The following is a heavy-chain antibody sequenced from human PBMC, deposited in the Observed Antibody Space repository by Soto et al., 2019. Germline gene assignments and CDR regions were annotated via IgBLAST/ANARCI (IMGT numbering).Heavy chain of an antibody. CDR2: IWYDGSKK. Sequence: PGGSLRLSCAASGFTFSSFGLHWVRQAPGKGLEWVAVIWYDGSKKYHADSVKGRFTISRDNSKNTLYLQMNSLRVEDTAVYYCAAGTTHKIDYWGQGTLVTVSS. J-gene: IGHJ4*02. CDR1: GFTFSSFG. CDR3: AAGTTHKIDY. V-gene: IGHV3-33*01.